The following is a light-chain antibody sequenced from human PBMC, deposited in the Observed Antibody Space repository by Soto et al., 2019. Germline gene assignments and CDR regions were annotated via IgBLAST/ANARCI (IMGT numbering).Light chain of an antibody. Sequence: QSVLTQPPSASGTPGQRVTISCSGSSSNIERNTVDWYQQLPGTAPKLLIYTNYQRPSGVPDRFSGSKSGTSASLAISGLQSEDEADYYCAAWDDSLNGPVFGGGTQLTVL. CDR3: AAWDDSLNGPV. CDR2: TNY. V-gene: IGLV1-44*01. J-gene: IGLJ3*02. CDR1: SSNIERNT.